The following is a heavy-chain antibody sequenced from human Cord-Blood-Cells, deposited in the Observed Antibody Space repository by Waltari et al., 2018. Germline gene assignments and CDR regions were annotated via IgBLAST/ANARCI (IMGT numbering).Heavy chain of an antibody. J-gene: IGHJ4*02. CDR2: INPNSGGT. CDR1: GSTLTGSS. Sequence: QVQLVQSGAEVKKHGASVKLSCTASGSTLTGSSLHWVRQAPGQGLEWMGWINPNSGGTNYAQKFQGRVTMTRDTSISTAYMELSRLRSDDTAVYYCARGEDIVATDDFDYWGQGTLVTVSS. CDR3: ARGEDIVATDDFDY. D-gene: IGHD5-12*01. V-gene: IGHV1-2*02.